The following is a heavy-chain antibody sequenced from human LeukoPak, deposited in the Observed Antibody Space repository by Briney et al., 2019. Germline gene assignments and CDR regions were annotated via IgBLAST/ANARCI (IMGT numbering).Heavy chain of an antibody. J-gene: IGHJ6*02. CDR1: GGSISSYY. V-gene: IGHV4-59*01. CDR2: IYYSGST. Sequence: SETLSLTCTVSGGSISSYYWSWIRQPPGKGLEGIGYIYYSGSTNYNPSLKSRVTISVDMSKNQFSLKLRSVTAADTAVYYCARTGYSSDYYGMDVWGQGTTVTVSS. D-gene: IGHD6-25*01. CDR3: ARTGYSSDYYGMDV.